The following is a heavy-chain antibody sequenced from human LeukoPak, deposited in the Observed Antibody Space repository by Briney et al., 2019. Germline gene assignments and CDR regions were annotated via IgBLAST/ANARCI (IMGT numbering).Heavy chain of an antibody. D-gene: IGHD2-8*01. Sequence: GGSLRLSCTASGFTFSSYWMHWVRQAPGKGLVWVSHIKTDGSTVSYADSVKGRFTISRDNAKNTLYLQMNSLRAEDTAVYFCARAGFYNGLDYSGQGTLVTASS. CDR2: IKTDGSTV. J-gene: IGHJ4*02. CDR3: ARAGFYNGLDY. V-gene: IGHV3-74*01. CDR1: GFTFSSYW.